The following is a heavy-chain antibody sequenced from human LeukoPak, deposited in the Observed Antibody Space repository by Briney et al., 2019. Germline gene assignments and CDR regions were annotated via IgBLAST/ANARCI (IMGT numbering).Heavy chain of an antibody. CDR2: IYTSGST. V-gene: IGHV4-4*07. J-gene: IGHJ3*02. CDR3: AREKDIVVVVAATREDAFDI. D-gene: IGHD2-15*01. CDR1: GGSFSGYY. Sequence: SETLSLTCAVYGGSFSGYYWSWIRQPAGKGLEWIGRIYTSGSTNYNPSLKSRVTMSVDTSKNQFSLKLSSVTAADTAVYYCAREKDIVVVVAATREDAFDIWGQGTMVTVSS.